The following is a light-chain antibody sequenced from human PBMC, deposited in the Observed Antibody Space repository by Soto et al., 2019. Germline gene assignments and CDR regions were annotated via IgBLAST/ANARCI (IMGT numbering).Light chain of an antibody. CDR1: QSVLYSSNNKNY. CDR2: WAS. Sequence: DIVLTQSPDSLAVSLGERATINCKSSQSVLYSSNNKNYLAWYQQKPGQPPKLLIYWASTRESGVPDRFSGSGSGTDLTLTISSLQAEDVAVYYCQQYYSTPWTFGQETKVEIK. CDR3: QQYYSTPWT. V-gene: IGKV4-1*01. J-gene: IGKJ1*01.